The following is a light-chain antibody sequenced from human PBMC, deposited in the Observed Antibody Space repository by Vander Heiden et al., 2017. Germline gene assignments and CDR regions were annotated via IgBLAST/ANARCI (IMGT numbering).Light chain of an antibody. J-gene: IGLJ3*02. CDR2: SNN. CDR1: SSNIGSNY. V-gene: IGLV1-47*02. Sequence: QSVLPQQPAASGTPAQRVTISCSGSSSNIGSNYVFWYQQLPGTAPKLRIYSNNQRPSGVPDRFSASTSGTSASLATSGLRSEEEADDYCAASDASMSGLVFGGGTKLTVL. CDR3: AASDASMSGLV.